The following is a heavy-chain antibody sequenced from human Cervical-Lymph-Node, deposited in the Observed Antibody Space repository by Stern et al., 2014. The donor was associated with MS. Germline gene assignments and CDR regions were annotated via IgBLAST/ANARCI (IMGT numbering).Heavy chain of an antibody. V-gene: IGHV1-18*01. CDR3: ARAAGILDF. Sequence: QVQLVQSGDEVKKPGASVKVSCKASGYTFTNYGITWVRQAPGQGLEWMGWISAYNGKTNYEQHLQGTVTMTKETSTSTVYMELRSLRSDDAAVYYCARAAGILDFWGQGTLVIFSS. D-gene: IGHD1-1*01. CDR1: GYTFTNYG. CDR2: ISAYNGKT. J-gene: IGHJ4*02.